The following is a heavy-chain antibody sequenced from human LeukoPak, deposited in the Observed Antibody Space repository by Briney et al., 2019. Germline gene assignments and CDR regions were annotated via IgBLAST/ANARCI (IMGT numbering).Heavy chain of an antibody. J-gene: IGHJ6*03. CDR2: ISAYNGNT. D-gene: IGHD1-20*01. Sequence: SVKVSCKASGYTFTSYGISWVRQAPGQGLEWMGWISAYNGNTNYAQKLQGRVTMTTDTSTSTAYMELRSLRSDDTAVYYCAREMEVTGTTYYYYYMDVWGKGTTVTVSS. CDR3: AREMEVTGTTYYYYYMDV. V-gene: IGHV1-18*01. CDR1: GYTFTSYG.